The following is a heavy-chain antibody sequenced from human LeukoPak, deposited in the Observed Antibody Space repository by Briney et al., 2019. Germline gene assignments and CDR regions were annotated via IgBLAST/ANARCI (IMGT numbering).Heavy chain of an antibody. Sequence: SETLSLTCTVSDVSISSGDYYWSWIRQPPGKGLEWIGYIYYSGSTYNTPSLKSRMSISVDTSKNQFSLKLSSVTAADTAVYYCASYESIAVAGSLGAAFDIWGQGTMVTVSS. D-gene: IGHD6-19*01. J-gene: IGHJ3*02. CDR3: ASYESIAVAGSLGAAFDI. CDR1: DVSISSGDYY. CDR2: IYYSGST. V-gene: IGHV4-30-4*01.